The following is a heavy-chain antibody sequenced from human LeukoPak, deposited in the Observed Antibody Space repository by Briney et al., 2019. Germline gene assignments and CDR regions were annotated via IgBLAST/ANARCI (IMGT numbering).Heavy chain of an antibody. Sequence: ASVKVSCTASGYTFTGYYMHWVRQAPGQGLEWMGWINPNSGGTNYAQKFQGRVTMTRDTSISTAYMELSRLRSDDTAVYYCARAGGWYGDWFDPWGQGTLVTVSS. CDR2: INPNSGGT. J-gene: IGHJ5*02. D-gene: IGHD6-19*01. CDR1: GYTFTGYY. CDR3: ARAGGWYGDWFDP. V-gene: IGHV1-2*02.